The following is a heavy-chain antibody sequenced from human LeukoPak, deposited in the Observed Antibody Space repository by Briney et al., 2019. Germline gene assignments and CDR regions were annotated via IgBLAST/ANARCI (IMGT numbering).Heavy chain of an antibody. J-gene: IGHJ3*02. CDR3: ARAWAYDAFDI. CDR2: VYHSGGA. CDR1: GASIASHSW. Sequence: SETLSLTCAVSGASIASHSWWSWVRQPPGKGLEWIGEVYHSGGANYKPSLKSRVTISVDKSKNQFSLKLSSVTAADTAVYYCARAWAYDAFDIWGQGTMVTVSS. D-gene: IGHD1-26*01. V-gene: IGHV4/OR15-8*01.